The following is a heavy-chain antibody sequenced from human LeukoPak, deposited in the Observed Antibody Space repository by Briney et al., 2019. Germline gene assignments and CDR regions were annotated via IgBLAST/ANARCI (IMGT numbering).Heavy chain of an antibody. CDR3: AREGTIFGVVTIDY. J-gene: IGHJ4*02. V-gene: IGHV1-46*01. CDR1: GYTFTSYY. Sequence: ASVKVSCKASGYTFTSYYMHWVRQAPGQGLEWMGIINPSGGSTSYAQKFQGRVTMTRDTSTSTAYMELRSLRSDDTAVYYCAREGTIFGVVTIDYWGLGTLVTVSS. D-gene: IGHD3-3*01. CDR2: INPSGGST.